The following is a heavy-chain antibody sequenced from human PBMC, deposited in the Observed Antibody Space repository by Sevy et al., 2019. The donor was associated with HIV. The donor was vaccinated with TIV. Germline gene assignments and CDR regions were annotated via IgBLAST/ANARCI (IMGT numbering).Heavy chain of an antibody. CDR3: ARDHYLDSLDY. V-gene: IGHV1-2*02. CDR2: INPKSGGT. J-gene: IGHJ4*02. Sequence: ASVKVSCKTSGYTFTGYFIHWVRQAPGQGLEWMGWINPKSGGTNSAQKFQGRVTMTRDTSISTAYMELCSLRTDDTAVYYCARDHYLDSLDYWGQGTLVTVSS. D-gene: IGHD3-22*01. CDR1: GYTFTGYF.